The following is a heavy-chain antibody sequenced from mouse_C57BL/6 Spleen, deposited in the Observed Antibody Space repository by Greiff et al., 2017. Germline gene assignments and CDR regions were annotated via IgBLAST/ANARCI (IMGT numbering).Heavy chain of an antibody. CDR3: ASRSTMITKAMDY. J-gene: IGHJ4*01. V-gene: IGHV1-82*01. D-gene: IGHD2-4*01. CDR2: IYPGDGDT. Sequence: VMLVESGPELVKPGASVKISCKASGYAFSSSWMNWVKQRPGKGLEWIGRIYPGDGDTNYNGKFKGKATLTADKSSSTAYMQLSSLTSEDSAVYFCASRSTMITKAMDYWGQGTSVTVSS. CDR1: GYAFSSSW.